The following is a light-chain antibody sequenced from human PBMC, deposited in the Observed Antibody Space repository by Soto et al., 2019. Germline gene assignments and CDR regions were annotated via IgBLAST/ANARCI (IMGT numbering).Light chain of an antibody. V-gene: IGKV1-33*01. CDR3: QQYDNLPLT. Sequence: DIQMTQSPSSLSACVGDRVTITCQASQDISNYLNWYQQKPGKAPKLLIYDASNLETGVPSRFSGSGSGTDFTFTISSLQPEDIATYYCQQYDNLPLTFGGGTKVYIK. J-gene: IGKJ4*01. CDR1: QDISNY. CDR2: DAS.